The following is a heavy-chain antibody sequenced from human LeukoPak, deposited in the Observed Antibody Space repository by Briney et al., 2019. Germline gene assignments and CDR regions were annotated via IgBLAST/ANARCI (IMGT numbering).Heavy chain of an antibody. D-gene: IGHD2-15*01. Sequence: SETLSLTCTVSGGSISSYYWSWIRQPPGKGLEWIGYIYYSGSTNYNPSLKSRVTISVDTSKNQFSLKLSAVTAADTAVYYCARDSCSGGSCYNYMDVWGKGTTVTVSS. CDR2: IYYSGST. CDR1: GGSISSYY. CDR3: ARDSCSGGSCYNYMDV. V-gene: IGHV4-59*01. J-gene: IGHJ6*03.